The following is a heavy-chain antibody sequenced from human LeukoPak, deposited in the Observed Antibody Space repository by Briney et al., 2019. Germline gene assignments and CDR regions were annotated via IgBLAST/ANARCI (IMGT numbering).Heavy chain of an antibody. J-gene: IGHJ4*02. Sequence: GGSLRLSCAASGFTFSSYAMHWVRQAPGKGLEWVAVISYDGSNKYYAASVKGRFTISRHNSKHPLYLQMNSLRAEHTAVYYCARAYSGYVDYWGQGTLVTVSS. CDR3: ARAYSGYVDY. CDR2: ISYDGSNK. CDR1: GFTFSSYA. V-gene: IGHV3-30-3*01. D-gene: IGHD1-26*01.